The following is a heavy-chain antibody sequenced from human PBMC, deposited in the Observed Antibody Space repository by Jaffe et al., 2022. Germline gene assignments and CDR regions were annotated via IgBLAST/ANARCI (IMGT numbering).Heavy chain of an antibody. J-gene: IGHJ3*02. Sequence: EVQLVESGGGLVKPGGSLRLSCAASGFTFSIYSMNWVRQAPGKGLEWVSSISSSSTYIYYADSVKGRFTISRDNAKNSLYLQMSSLRAEDTAVYYCARDENSGYELNDAFDIWGRGTMVTVSS. V-gene: IGHV3-21*01. CDR3: ARDENSGYELNDAFDI. CDR1: GFTFSIYS. D-gene: IGHD5-12*01. CDR2: ISSSSTYI.